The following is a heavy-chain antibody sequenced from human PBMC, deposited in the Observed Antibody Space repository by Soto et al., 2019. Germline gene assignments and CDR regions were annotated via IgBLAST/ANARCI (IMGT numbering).Heavy chain of an antibody. Sequence: QVQLVESGGGAVQPGGSLRLSCEASGFTFSTYGIHWVRQAPGKGLEWVAIISYNGNHIYYADSVKGRFTISRDNSENTLYLQMNSLRTEDTAVYYCAKDPAPYSYGSYYFDHWGQGTLVTVSS. CDR2: ISYNGNHI. CDR1: GFTFSTYG. D-gene: IGHD5-18*01. J-gene: IGHJ4*02. CDR3: AKDPAPYSYGSYYFDH. V-gene: IGHV3-30*18.